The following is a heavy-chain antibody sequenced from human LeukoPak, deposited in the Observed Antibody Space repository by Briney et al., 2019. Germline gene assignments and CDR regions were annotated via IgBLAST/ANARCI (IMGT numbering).Heavy chain of an antibody. V-gene: IGHV4-39*01. J-gene: IGHJ4*02. Sequence: SETLSLTCTVSGGSISSSSYYWGWLRQPPGKGLEWIGSIYYSGSTYYNPSLKSRVTISVDTSKNQFSLKLSSVTAADTAVYYCARRDTAMVTDYWGQGTLVTVSS. CDR2: IYYSGST. D-gene: IGHD5-18*01. CDR3: ARRDTAMVTDY. CDR1: GGSISSSSYY.